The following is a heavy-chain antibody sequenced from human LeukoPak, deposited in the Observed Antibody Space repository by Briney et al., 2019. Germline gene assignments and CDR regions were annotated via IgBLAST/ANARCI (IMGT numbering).Heavy chain of an antibody. CDR2: INHSGST. CDR3: ARGGRTTGTMVTRYIDY. D-gene: IGHD1-1*01. Sequence: SETLSLTCAVYGGSFSGYYWSWIRQPPGKGLEWIGEINHSGSTNYNPSLKSRVTISVDTSKNQFSLKLSSVTAADTAVYYCARGGRTTGTMVTRYIDYWGQGTLVTASS. J-gene: IGHJ4*02. CDR1: GGSFSGYY. V-gene: IGHV4-34*01.